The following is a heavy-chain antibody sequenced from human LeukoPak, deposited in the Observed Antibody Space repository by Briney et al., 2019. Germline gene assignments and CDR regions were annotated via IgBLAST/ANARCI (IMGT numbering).Heavy chain of an antibody. J-gene: IGHJ4*02. Sequence: GGSLRLSCAASGFTFSNYGMHWVRQPPGKGLEWVAVIWYDGSIKYYADSVRGRFTISRDNSRDTLYLQLNSLRAEDTAVYFCARAVGPFDYWGQGTLVTVSS. CDR2: IWYDGSIK. CDR1: GFTFSNYG. CDR3: ARAVGPFDY. D-gene: IGHD3-10*01. V-gene: IGHV3-33*01.